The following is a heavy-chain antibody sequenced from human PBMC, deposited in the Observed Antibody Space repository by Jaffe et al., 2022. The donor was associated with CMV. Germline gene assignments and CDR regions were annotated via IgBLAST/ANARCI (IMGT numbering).Heavy chain of an antibody. CDR1: GFTFGNYA. Sequence: EVQLVESGGDLVQPGGSLRLSCAASGFTFGNYAMHWVRQAPGKGLEYVSGLDINGGNTFYANSVKGRFTISRDNSRNTVYLQMGSLRAEDMAVYYCARTICSSTNCHRPLENWGRGTLVTVSS. D-gene: IGHD2-2*01. CDR3: ARTICSSTNCHRPLEN. V-gene: IGHV3-64*01. J-gene: IGHJ4*02. CDR2: LDINGGNT.